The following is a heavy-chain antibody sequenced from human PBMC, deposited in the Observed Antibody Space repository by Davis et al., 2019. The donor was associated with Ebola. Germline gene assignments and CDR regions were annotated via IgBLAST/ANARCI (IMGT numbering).Heavy chain of an antibody. Sequence: PGGSLRLSCAASGFTFSSYGMHWVRQAPGKGLEWVAVIWYDGSNKYYADSVKGRFTISRDNAKHSLYLQMNSLRAEDTAVYYCARDHATVTTSWFDPWGQGTLVTVSS. D-gene: IGHD4-17*01. CDR3: ARDHATVTTSWFDP. V-gene: IGHV3-33*01. CDR1: GFTFSSYG. J-gene: IGHJ5*02. CDR2: IWYDGSNK.